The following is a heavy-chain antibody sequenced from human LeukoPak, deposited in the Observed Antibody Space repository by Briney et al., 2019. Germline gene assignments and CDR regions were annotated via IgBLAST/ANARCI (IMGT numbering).Heavy chain of an antibody. D-gene: IGHD6-19*01. V-gene: IGHV3-9*01. CDR1: GFTFDDYA. Sequence: PGGSLRLSCAASGFTFDDYAMHWVRQAPGKGLEWVSGISWNSGSIGYADSVKGRFTISRDNAKNSLYLQMNSLRAEDTALYYCAKDKSVAGSYGMDVWGQGTTVTVSS. J-gene: IGHJ6*02. CDR2: ISWNSGSI. CDR3: AKDKSVAGSYGMDV.